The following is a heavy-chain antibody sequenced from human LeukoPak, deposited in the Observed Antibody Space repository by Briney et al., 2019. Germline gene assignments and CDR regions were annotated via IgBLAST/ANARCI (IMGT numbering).Heavy chain of an antibody. V-gene: IGHV3-23*01. J-gene: IGHJ4*02. CDR2: ISGSGGST. D-gene: IGHD2-15*01. CDR1: GFSFSSYA. CDR3: AKDHERYCSGGSCSGFDY. Sequence: PGGSLRLSCAASGFSFSSYAMSWVRQAPGKGLEWVSAISGSGGSTYYADSVKGRFTISRDNSKNTLYLQMNSLRAEDTAVYYCAKDHERYCSGGSCSGFDYWGQGTLVTVSS.